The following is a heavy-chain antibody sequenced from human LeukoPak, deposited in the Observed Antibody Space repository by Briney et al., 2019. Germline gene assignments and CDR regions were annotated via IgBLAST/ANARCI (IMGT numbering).Heavy chain of an antibody. V-gene: IGHV1-69*13. Sequence: GASVKVSCKASGGTSSSYAISWVRQAPGQGLEWMGGIIPIFGTANYAQKFQGRVTITADESTSTAYMELSSLRSEDTAVYYCARELPGDFDYWGQGTLVTVSS. CDR2: IIPIFGTA. CDR3: ARELPGDFDY. CDR1: GGTSSSYA. J-gene: IGHJ4*02. D-gene: IGHD3-10*01.